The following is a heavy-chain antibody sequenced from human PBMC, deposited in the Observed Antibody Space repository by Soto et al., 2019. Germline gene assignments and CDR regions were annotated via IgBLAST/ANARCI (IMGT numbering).Heavy chain of an antibody. J-gene: IGHJ3*02. CDR2: TNKSGGT. CDR1: GFTFNNYV. D-gene: IGHD2-8*01. Sequence: PGGSLRLSCPASGFTFNNYVMNWVRQAPGRGVEWASGTNKSGGTYYADSVTGRFTIYRDNSKNLLFLQMNSLRDEDTAVYYCARCICDSYRASEIWGQGTMVTVSS. CDR3: ARCICDSYRASEI. V-gene: IGHV3-23*01.